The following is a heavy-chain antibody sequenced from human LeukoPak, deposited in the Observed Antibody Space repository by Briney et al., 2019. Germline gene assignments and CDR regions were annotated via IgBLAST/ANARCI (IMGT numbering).Heavy chain of an antibody. Sequence: GGSLRLSCAASGFTFSSFAMIWVRQAPGKGLEWVSVIGGDGDIGGIRYADSVKGRFTISRDNSKNTLYLQMNSLRAEDTAVYYCAKDRDSSGYPPFDYWGQGTLVTVSS. J-gene: IGHJ4*02. V-gene: IGHV3-23*01. CDR2: IGGDGDIGGI. CDR3: AKDRDSSGYPPFDY. CDR1: GFTFSSFA. D-gene: IGHD3-22*01.